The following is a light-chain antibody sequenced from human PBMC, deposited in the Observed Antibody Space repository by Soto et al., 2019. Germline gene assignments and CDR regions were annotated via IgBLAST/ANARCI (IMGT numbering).Light chain of an antibody. CDR2: DVS. J-gene: IGLJ1*01. Sequence: QSVLTQPASVSGSPGQSITISCTGTSRDVNGYNWVSWYQQLPSKSTKLIIYDVSNLPSGVSNRFSASKSANAASLTISGLQTEDEADYYCSSYTSSTTLYGFGTGTKVTVL. CDR1: SRDVNGYNW. V-gene: IGLV2-14*03. CDR3: SSYTSSTTLYG.